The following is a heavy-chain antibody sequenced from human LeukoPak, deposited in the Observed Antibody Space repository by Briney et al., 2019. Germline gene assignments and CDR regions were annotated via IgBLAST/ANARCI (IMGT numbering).Heavy chain of an antibody. Sequence: GGSLRLSCAASGFTFDDYAMHWVRQAPGKGLEWVSGISWNSGSIGYADSVKGRFTISRDNAKNSLYLQMNSLRAEDTALYYCASLGEMATIGAFDIWGQGTMVTVSS. CDR2: ISWNSGSI. J-gene: IGHJ3*02. CDR3: ASLGEMATIGAFDI. CDR1: GFTFDDYA. D-gene: IGHD5-24*01. V-gene: IGHV3-9*01.